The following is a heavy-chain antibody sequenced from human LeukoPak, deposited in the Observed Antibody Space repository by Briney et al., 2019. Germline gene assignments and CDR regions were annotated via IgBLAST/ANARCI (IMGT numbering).Heavy chain of an antibody. V-gene: IGHV3-30*18. Sequence: GGSLRLSCAASGFTFSSYGMHWVRQAPGKGLEWVAVISYDGSNKYYANSVKGRFTISRDNSKNTLYLQMNSLRAEDTAVYYCAKDRLTGPQWLANWGQGTLVTVSS. J-gene: IGHJ4*02. CDR2: ISYDGSNK. CDR1: GFTFSSYG. CDR3: AKDRLTGPQWLAN. D-gene: IGHD6-19*01.